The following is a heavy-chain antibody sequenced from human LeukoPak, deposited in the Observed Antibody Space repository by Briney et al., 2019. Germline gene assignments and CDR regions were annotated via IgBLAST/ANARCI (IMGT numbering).Heavy chain of an antibody. V-gene: IGHV3-30*02. D-gene: IGHD3-22*01. CDR3: AKNYYDSSSQHFDY. CDR2: IRYDGSNK. Sequence: GGSLRLSCAASGFTFSSYGMHWVRQAPGKGLEWVAFIRYDGSNKYYADSVKGRFTISRDNSKNTLYLQMNSLRAEDTAVYYCAKNYYDSSSQHFDYWGQGTLVTVSS. J-gene: IGHJ4*02. CDR1: GFTFSSYG.